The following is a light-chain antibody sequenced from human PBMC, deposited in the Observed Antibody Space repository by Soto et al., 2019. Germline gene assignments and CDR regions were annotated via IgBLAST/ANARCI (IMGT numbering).Light chain of an antibody. CDR2: VQS. CDR1: QNIGNY. CDR3: QQSYETPRT. J-gene: IGKJ2*01. V-gene: IGKV1-39*01. Sequence: DIQMTQSPSSLSASVGDRVTITCRASQNIGNYLNWYQQKPGEAPNVLVYVQSTLQSGVPSRFSGSGDGTFFTLTISSLRPEDFASYYCQQSYETPRTFGQGTKVDIK.